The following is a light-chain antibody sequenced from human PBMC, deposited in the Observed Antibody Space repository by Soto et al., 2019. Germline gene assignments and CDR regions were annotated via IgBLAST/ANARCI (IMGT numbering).Light chain of an antibody. CDR2: KAS. J-gene: IGKJ3*01. CDR3: QQYNSYFIT. Sequence: DIQMTQSPSTLSASVGDRVTITCRASQSISSWLAWYQQKPGKAPKLLIYKASSLESWVPSRFSGSGSGTEFTLTISSLQPDEFATYYSQQYNSYFITFGPGTKVDIK. V-gene: IGKV1-5*03. CDR1: QSISSW.